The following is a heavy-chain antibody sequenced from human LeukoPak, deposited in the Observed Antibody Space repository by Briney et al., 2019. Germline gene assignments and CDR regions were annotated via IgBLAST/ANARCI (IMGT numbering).Heavy chain of an antibody. V-gene: IGHV4-34*01. CDR1: GGSFSGYY. D-gene: IGHD2-21*02. J-gene: IGHJ4*02. CDR2: INHSGST. CDR3: ARHVQVTFYFDY. Sequence: PSETLSLTCAVYGGSFSGYYWSWIRQPPGKGLEWIGEINHSGSTNYNPSLKSRVTISVDTSKNQFSLKLSSVTAADTAVYYCARHVQVTFYFDYWGQGTLVTVSS.